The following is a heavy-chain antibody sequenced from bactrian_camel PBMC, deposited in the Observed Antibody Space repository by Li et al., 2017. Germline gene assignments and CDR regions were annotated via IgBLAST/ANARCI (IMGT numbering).Heavy chain of an antibody. CDR3: AVGRARTLGHCNVWTDLDFEY. CDR2: IDSDTST. D-gene: IGHD1*01. V-gene: IGHV3S26*01. J-gene: IGHJ6*01. CDR1: GYTSNLHC. Sequence: HVQLMESGGGSVQAGGSLRLSCALSGYTSNLHCMAWFRRAPGKEREGFAQIDSDTSTSVIDSLKDRFTISQDNAKKTLFLQMNSLKPEDTAMYYCAVGRARTLGHCNVWTDLDFEYWGRGTQVTVS.